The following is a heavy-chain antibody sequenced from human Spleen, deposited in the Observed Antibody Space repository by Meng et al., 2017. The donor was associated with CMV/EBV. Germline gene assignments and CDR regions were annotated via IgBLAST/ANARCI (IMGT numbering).Heavy chain of an antibody. D-gene: IGHD3-3*01. CDR1: GYTFTGYY. V-gene: IGHV1-2*02. CDR2: INPKGGDT. J-gene: IGHJ4*02. Sequence: ASVKVSCKASGYTFTGYYIHWVRQAPGQGLEWMGWINPKGGDTNYAQKFQGRVTMTRDTSISTAYMELSRLRSDDTAVYYCARQTYDFWSGADYWGQGTLVTVSS. CDR3: ARQTYDFWSGADY.